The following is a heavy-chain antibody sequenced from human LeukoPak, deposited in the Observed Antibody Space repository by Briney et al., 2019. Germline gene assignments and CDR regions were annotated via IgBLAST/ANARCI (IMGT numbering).Heavy chain of an antibody. D-gene: IGHD3-10*01. V-gene: IGHV4-34*01. J-gene: IGHJ4*02. CDR3: ARELGYGSGSIVDY. CDR2: INHSGST. Sequence: SETLSLTCAVYGGSFSGYYWSWIRQPPGKGLEWIGEINHSGSTNYNPSLKSRVTISVDTSKNQFSLKLSSVTAADTAVHYCARELGYGSGSIVDYWGQGTLVTVSS. CDR1: GGSFSGYY.